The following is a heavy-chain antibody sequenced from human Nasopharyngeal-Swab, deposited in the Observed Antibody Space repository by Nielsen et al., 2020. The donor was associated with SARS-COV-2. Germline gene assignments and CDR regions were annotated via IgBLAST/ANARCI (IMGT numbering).Heavy chain of an antibody. D-gene: IGHD3-3*01. Sequence: SETLSLTCAVYGGSFSGHYWSWIRQPPGKGLEWIGEIYHSGSTNYNPSLKRRVTISVDTSKSQFSLKLSSATAADTAVYYCARDMYYDFWSGYLTHYYYYGMDVWGQGTTVTVSS. CDR1: GGSFSGHY. CDR2: IYHSGST. CDR3: ARDMYYDFWSGYLTHYYYYGMDV. J-gene: IGHJ6*02. V-gene: IGHV4-34*01.